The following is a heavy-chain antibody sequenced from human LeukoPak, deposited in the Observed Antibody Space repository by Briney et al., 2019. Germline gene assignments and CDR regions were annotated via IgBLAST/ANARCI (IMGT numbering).Heavy chain of an antibody. CDR1: GFTFSTYS. CDR3: ARVSSSWLESDY. D-gene: IGHD6-13*01. CDR2: ISSSGRTI. V-gene: IGHV3-48*01. Sequence: GGSLRLSCAASGFTFSTYSMNWLRQAPGKGLEWVSYISSSGRTIYYADSVKGRFTIARDNAKNSLYLQMNSLRAEDTAVYYCARVSSSWLESDYWGQGTLVTVSS. J-gene: IGHJ4*02.